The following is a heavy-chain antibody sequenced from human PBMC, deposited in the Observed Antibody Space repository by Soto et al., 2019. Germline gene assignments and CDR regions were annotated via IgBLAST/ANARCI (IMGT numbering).Heavy chain of an antibody. Sequence: LRLSCASSGFTVSSNYMSWVRQAPGKGLEWVSVIYSGSSTYYADSVKGRFTISRDNSKNTLYLQMNSLRAEDTAVYYCARDDRYFDSVLDYWGQGTLVTVSS. CDR1: GFTVSSNY. CDR3: ARDDRYFDSVLDY. V-gene: IGHV3-66*01. D-gene: IGHD3-9*01. J-gene: IGHJ4*02. CDR2: IYSGSST.